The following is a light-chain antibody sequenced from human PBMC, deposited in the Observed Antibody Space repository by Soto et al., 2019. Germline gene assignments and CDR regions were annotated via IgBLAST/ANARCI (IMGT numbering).Light chain of an antibody. CDR3: CSYSSSSTFYV. Sequence: QSELTQPASVSGSPGQSITISCTGTSSDVGGYYYVSWYQHHPGKAPKLIIYQVTSRPSGVSNRFSASKSGNTASLTISALQAEDEALYYCCSYSSSSTFYVFGTGTKVTVL. V-gene: IGLV2-14*01. CDR2: QVT. CDR1: SSDVGGYYY. J-gene: IGLJ1*01.